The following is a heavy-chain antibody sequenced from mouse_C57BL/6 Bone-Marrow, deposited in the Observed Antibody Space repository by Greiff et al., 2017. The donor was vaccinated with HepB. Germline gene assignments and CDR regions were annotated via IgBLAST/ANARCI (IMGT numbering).Heavy chain of an antibody. CDR3: ARGPYGSSYWYFDV. Sequence: EVQGVESGGGLVKPGGSLKLSCAASGFTFSDYGMHWVRQAPEKGLAWVAYISSGSSTIYYADTEKGRFTISRDNAKNTLFLQMTSLRSEDTAMYYCARGPYGSSYWYFDVWGTGTTVTVSS. D-gene: IGHD1-1*01. V-gene: IGHV5-17*01. J-gene: IGHJ1*03. CDR2: ISSGSSTI. CDR1: GFTFSDYG.